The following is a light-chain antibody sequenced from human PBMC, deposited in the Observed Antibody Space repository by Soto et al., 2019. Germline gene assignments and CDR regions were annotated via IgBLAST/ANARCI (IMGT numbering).Light chain of an antibody. J-gene: IGKJ1*01. CDR2: AAY. CDR3: QHYNSYSEA. V-gene: IGKV1-9*01. Sequence: IQLTQSPSSLSASVGDRVTITCRASQGISSYLAWYQQKPGKAPKLLIYAAYSLQSGVQSRFSGSGSGTDFTLTISSLQPDDFATYYCQHYNSYSEAFGQGTKVDIK. CDR1: QGISSY.